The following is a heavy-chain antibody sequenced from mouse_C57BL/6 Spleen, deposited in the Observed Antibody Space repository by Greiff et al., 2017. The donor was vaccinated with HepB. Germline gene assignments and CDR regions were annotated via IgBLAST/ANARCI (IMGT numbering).Heavy chain of an antibody. D-gene: IGHD1-1*01. J-gene: IGHJ4*01. V-gene: IGHV14-1*01. CDR1: GFNIKDYY. Sequence: VQLKESGAELVRPGASVKLSCTASGFNIKDYYMHWVKQRPEQGLEWIGRIDPEDGDTEYAPKFQGKATMTADTSSNTAYLQLSSLTSEDTAVYYCTTPYYYGSSLYAMDYWGQGTSVTVSS. CDR2: IDPEDGDT. CDR3: TTPYYYGSSLYAMDY.